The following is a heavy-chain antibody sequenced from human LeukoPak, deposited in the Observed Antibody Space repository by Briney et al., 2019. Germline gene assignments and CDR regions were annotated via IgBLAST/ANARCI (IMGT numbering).Heavy chain of an antibody. V-gene: IGHV3-53*01. CDR2: IYTGGNT. D-gene: IGHD3-22*01. CDR3: ARGDDSGYYDYFDY. Sequence: GGSLRLSCAASGFTVDSNYLSWVRQAPGKGLEWVPTIYTGGNTYYAASVKGRFTISRDFSKNTVFLHMNSLRAEDTAMYYCARGDDSGYYDYFDYRGQGALVTVSS. CDR1: GFTVDSNY. J-gene: IGHJ4*02.